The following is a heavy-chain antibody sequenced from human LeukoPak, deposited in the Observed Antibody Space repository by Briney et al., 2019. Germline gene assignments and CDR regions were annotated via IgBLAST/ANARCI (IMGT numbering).Heavy chain of an antibody. J-gene: IGHJ4*02. CDR2: MNPNSGNT. CDR1: GYTFSSYY. Sequence: ASVKVSFKASGYTFSSYYMHWVRQATGQGLEWMGWMNPNSGNTGYAQKFQGRVTMTRNTSISTAYMELSSLRSEDTAVYYCARAGGYCGRISCPYYFDYWGQGSLVAVSS. CDR3: ARAGGYCGRISCPYYFDY. D-gene: IGHD2-15*01. V-gene: IGHV1-8*02.